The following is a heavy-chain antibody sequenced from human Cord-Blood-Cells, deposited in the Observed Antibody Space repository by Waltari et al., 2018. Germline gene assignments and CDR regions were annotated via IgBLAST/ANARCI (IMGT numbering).Heavy chain of an antibody. J-gene: IGHJ3*02. V-gene: IGHV4-59*11. CDR1: GGSISSHY. CDR2: IYYSGST. CDR3: ASSVTGDAFDI. D-gene: IGHD7-27*01. Sequence: QVQLQESGPGLVKPSETLSLTCTVPGGSISSHYWSWIRQPPGKGLEWIGYIYYSGSTNYNPSLKSRVTISVDTSKNQFSLKLSSVTAAETAVYYCASSVTGDAFDIWGQGTMVTVSS.